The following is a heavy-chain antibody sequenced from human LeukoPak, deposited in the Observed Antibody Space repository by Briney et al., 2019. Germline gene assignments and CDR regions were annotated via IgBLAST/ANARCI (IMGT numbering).Heavy chain of an antibody. CDR3: ARGSEYDNTRP. CDR1: GGSFSGYY. Sequence: PSETLSLTCAVYGGSFSGYYWSWIRQPPGKGLEWIGEINHSGSTNYNPSLKSRVTISVDTSKNQFSLKLSPVTAPDTAVYYCARGSEYDNTRPWGQGTLVTVSS. CDR2: INHSGST. J-gene: IGHJ5*02. V-gene: IGHV4-34*01. D-gene: IGHD2/OR15-2a*01.